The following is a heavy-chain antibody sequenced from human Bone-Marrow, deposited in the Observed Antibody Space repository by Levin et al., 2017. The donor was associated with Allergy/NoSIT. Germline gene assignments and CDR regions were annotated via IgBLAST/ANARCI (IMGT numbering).Heavy chain of an antibody. D-gene: IGHD5-12*01. J-gene: IGHJ6*02. CDR1: GYTFNDYY. Sequence: VASVKVSCKASGYTFNDYYLHWVRQAPGQGLEWMGWINPNSGGTKSAVNFQGRVTMTRDTSISTAYMELSRLTSDDTAVFYCAVSLVDLVAYGLDVWGQGTTVTVSS. CDR3: AVSLVDLVAYGLDV. CDR2: INPNSGGT. V-gene: IGHV1-2*02.